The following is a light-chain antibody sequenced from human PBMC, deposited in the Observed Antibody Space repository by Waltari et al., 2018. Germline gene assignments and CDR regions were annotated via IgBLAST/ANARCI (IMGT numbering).Light chain of an antibody. V-gene: IGLV2-14*02. J-gene: IGLJ2*01. CDR1: SSDVGRYDL. CDR2: DVT. CDR3: SSYRSSTTPIPV. Sequence: QSALTQPASVSGSPGQSITISCTGTSSDVGRYDLVSWYQQHPGKAPTLMIYDVTKRASGVASRYSASKSGNTASLTISGLQSEDEADYFCSSYRSSTTPIPVFGGGTKLTVL.